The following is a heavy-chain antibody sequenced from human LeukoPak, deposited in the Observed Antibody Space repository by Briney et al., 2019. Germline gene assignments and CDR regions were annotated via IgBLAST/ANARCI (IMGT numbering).Heavy chain of an antibody. V-gene: IGHV4-30-4*08. CDR1: GGSISSGDYY. CDR3: ARDPGGQQLGSFDY. Sequence: SETLSLTCTVSGGSISSGDYYWGWIRQPPGKGLEWIGYIYYSGSTYYNPSLKSRVTISVDTSKNQFSLKLSSVTAADTAVYYCARDPGGQQLGSFDYWGQGTLVTVSS. J-gene: IGHJ4*02. D-gene: IGHD6-13*01. CDR2: IYYSGST.